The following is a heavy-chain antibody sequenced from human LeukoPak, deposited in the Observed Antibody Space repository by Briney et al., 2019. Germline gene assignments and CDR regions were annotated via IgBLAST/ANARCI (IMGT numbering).Heavy chain of an antibody. CDR3: CGTITAAAGTFGY. CDR1: GGTFSSYA. CDR2: IIPIFGTA. J-gene: IGHJ4*02. Sequence: SVKVSCKASGGTFSSYAISWVRQAPGQGLEWMGGIIPIFGTANYAQKSQGRVTITADKSTSTAYMELSSLRSEDTAVYYCCGTITAAAGTFGYWGQGTLVTVSS. V-gene: IGHV1-69*06. D-gene: IGHD6-13*01.